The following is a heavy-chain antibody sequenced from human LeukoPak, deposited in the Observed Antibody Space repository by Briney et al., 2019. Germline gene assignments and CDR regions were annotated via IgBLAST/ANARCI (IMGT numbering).Heavy chain of an antibody. CDR3: ANSNVAFDI. CDR1: GFTFSSYN. CDR2: ITSSSSYI. Sequence: GGSLRLSCAASGFTFSSYNMNWVRQAPGKGPEWVSSITSSSSYIYYADSVKGRFTISRDNAKNSLYLQMNSLRAEDTALYYCANSNVAFDIWGQGTMVTVSS. J-gene: IGHJ3*02. V-gene: IGHV3-21*04.